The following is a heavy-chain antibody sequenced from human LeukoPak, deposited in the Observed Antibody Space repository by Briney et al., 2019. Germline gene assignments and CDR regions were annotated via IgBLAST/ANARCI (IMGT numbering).Heavy chain of an antibody. Sequence: SETLSLTCAVYGASFSGYYWSWIRQPPGKGLEWIGGINHSGSTNYNPSLKSRVTISVDTSKNQFSLKLSSVTAADTAVYYCARVTAVAGTSVGVDAWGQGILVTVS. CDR3: ARVTAVAGTSVGVDA. CDR1: GASFSGYY. D-gene: IGHD6-19*01. CDR2: INHSGST. V-gene: IGHV4-34*01. J-gene: IGHJ4*02.